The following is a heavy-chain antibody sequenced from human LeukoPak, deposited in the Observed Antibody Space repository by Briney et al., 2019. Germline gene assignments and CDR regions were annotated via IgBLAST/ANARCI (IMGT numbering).Heavy chain of an antibody. V-gene: IGHV3-21*01. CDR1: GFTLSSYS. CDR2: ISSSSSYI. Sequence: GGSLRLSCAAPGFTLSSYSMNVVRQAPGKGLEWVSSISSSSSYIYYADSVKGRFPISRDNAKNSLYLQMNSLRAEDTAVYYCARARDGRYCSGGSCYSFWYYYYCYMDVWGKGTTVTVSS. D-gene: IGHD2-15*01. CDR3: ARARDGRYCSGGSCYSFWYYYYCYMDV. J-gene: IGHJ6*03.